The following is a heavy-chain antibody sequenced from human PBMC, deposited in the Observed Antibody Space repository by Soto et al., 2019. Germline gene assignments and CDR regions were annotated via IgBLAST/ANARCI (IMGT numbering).Heavy chain of an antibody. V-gene: IGHV3-53*02. CDR3: ARDASGPFDY. Sequence: EVQLVETGGGLIQPGGSLKLSCSVAGFTVSDSMSWVRQAPGKGLECVSFIHSDGSTHYTDSVRGRFTIFRDNSKNALYLQMDRLRVDDTAVYFCARDASGPFDYWGQGTLVTVSS. D-gene: IGHD6-19*01. CDR2: IHSDGST. CDR1: GFTVSDS. J-gene: IGHJ4*02.